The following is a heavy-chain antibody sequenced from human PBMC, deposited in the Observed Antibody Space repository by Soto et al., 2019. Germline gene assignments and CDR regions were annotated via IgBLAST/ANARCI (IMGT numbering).Heavy chain of an antibody. CDR2: IYSSGST. J-gene: IGHJ5*02. V-gene: IGHV4-4*07. D-gene: IGHD3-10*01. Sequence: PSETLSLTCTVSGGAISAYYWSWIRQSAGKGLEWIGRIYSSGSTNYNPSLKSRVTMSVDTSKNQFSLELSSVTAADTAVYYCARGPLVRGVNPWFDPWGQGTLVT. CDR1: GGAISAYY. CDR3: ARGPLVRGVNPWFDP.